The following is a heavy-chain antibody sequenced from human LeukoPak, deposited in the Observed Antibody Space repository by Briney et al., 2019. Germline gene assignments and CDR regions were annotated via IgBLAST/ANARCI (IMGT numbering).Heavy chain of an antibody. CDR1: GGSFSGYY. CDR3: AGSYYDILTGPNNWFDP. J-gene: IGHJ5*02. CDR2: INHSGST. D-gene: IGHD3-9*01. Sequence: SQTLSLTCAVYGGSFSGYYWSWIRQPPGKGLEWIGEINHSGSTNYNPSLKSRVTISVDTSKNQFSLKPSSVTAADTAVYYCAGSYYDILTGPNNWFDPWGQGTLVTVSS. V-gene: IGHV4-34*01.